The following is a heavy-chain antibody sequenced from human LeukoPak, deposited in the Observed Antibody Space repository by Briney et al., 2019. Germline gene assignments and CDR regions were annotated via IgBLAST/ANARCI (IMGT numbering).Heavy chain of an antibody. Sequence: GGSLRLSCAASGFTFSSYWTSWVRQAPGKGLEWVANIKQDGSEKYYVDTVKGRFTISRDNAKNSLYLQMNSLRAEDTAVYYCARVERYFDWSMGAFDIWGQGTMVTVSS. CDR3: ARVERYFDWSMGAFDI. V-gene: IGHV3-7*03. CDR2: IKQDGSEK. J-gene: IGHJ3*02. D-gene: IGHD3-9*01. CDR1: GFTFSSYW.